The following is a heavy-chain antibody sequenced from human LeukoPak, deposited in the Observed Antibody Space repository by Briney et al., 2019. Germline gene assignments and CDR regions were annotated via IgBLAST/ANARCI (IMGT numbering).Heavy chain of an antibody. Sequence: PSETLSLTCTVSGGSISSGGYYWSWIRQHPGKGLEWIGYIYYSGSTYYNPSLKSRVTISVDTSKNQCSLKLSSVTAADTAVYYCARDPLDSGYEGGAFDIWGQGTMVTVSS. J-gene: IGHJ3*02. D-gene: IGHD5-12*01. CDR1: GGSISSGGYY. V-gene: IGHV4-30-4*08. CDR2: IYYSGST. CDR3: ARDPLDSGYEGGAFDI.